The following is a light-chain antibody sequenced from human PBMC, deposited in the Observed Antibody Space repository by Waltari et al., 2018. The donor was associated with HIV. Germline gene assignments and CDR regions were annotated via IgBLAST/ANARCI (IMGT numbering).Light chain of an antibody. V-gene: IGLV3-10*01. Sequence: SDELTQPPSASVSPGQPARITCSGDVLPKKYASWYQQKSGQAPVLVIYEDNKRPSVIPERFSGSSSGTMATLTINEAQVEDEADYYCYSTDSSSSRWVFGGGTKLTVL. CDR1: VLPKKY. J-gene: IGLJ3*02. CDR2: EDN. CDR3: YSTDSSSSRWV.